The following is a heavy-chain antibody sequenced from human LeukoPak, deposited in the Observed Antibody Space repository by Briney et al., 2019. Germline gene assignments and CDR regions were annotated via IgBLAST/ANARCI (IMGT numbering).Heavy chain of an antibody. CDR1: GFTFNNYA. V-gene: IGHV3-23*01. CDR2: ISGSGDST. CDR3: AKDRYIIVTSDLDS. J-gene: IGHJ4*02. D-gene: IGHD2-21*01. Sequence: PGGSLRLSCAASGFTFNNYAMRWVRQASGKGLEWVSAISGSGDSTYNADSVKGRFTISRDNSKNTLYLQTNSLRVEDTAVYYCAKDRYIIVTSDLDSWGQGTLVTVSS.